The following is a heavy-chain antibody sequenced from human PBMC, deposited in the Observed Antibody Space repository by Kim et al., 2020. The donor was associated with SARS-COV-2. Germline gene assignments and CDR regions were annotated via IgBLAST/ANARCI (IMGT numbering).Heavy chain of an antibody. CDR1: GYTFTSYG. D-gene: IGHD3-16*02. CDR3: ARYYDYVWGSYRYAYNWFDP. CDR2: ISAYNGNT. Sequence: ASVKVSCKASGYTFTSYGISWVRQAPGQGLEWMGWISAYNGNTNYAQKLQGRVTMTTDTSTSTAYMELRSLRSDDTAVYYCARYYDYVWGSYRYAYNWFDPWGQGTLVTVSS. V-gene: IGHV1-18*01. J-gene: IGHJ5*02.